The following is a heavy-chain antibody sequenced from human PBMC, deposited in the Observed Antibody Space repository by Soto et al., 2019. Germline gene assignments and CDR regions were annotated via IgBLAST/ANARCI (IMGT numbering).Heavy chain of an antibody. CDR1: SGSISSSDW. CDR3: ARENRGTSHPYYYDLDV. Sequence: QVHLEESGPGLVKPSGTLSLTCAVSSGSISSSDWWTWVRQPPGKGLEWIGEINHRGTTNYNPSLQSRAIISVDKSQNQYSLRLTSVTAAATAVYYCARENRGTSHPYYYDLDVWGQGATVTVSS. D-gene: IGHD1-7*01. CDR2: INHRGTT. J-gene: IGHJ6*02. V-gene: IGHV4-4*02.